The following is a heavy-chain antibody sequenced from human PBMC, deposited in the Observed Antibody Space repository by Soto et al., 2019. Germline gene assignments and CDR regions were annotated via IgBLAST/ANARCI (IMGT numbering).Heavy chain of an antibody. D-gene: IGHD6-13*01. J-gene: IGHJ6*02. CDR1: GDSVSSNSAA. V-gene: IGHV6-1*01. CDR3: ARRGSSWSVYYYYGMDV. CDR2: TYYRSKWYN. Sequence: SQTLSLTCAISGDSVSSNSAAWNWIRQSPSRGLEWLGRTYYRSKWYNDYAVSVKSRITINPDTSKNQFSLKLSSVTAADTAVYYCARRGSSWSVYYYYGMDVWGQGTTVTVSS.